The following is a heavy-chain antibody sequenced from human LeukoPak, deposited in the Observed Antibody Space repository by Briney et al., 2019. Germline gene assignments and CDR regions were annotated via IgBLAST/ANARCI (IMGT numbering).Heavy chain of an antibody. CDR1: GYTFTGYY. Sequence: GASVKVSCKASGYTFTGYYMHWVRQAPGQGLEWMGWINPNSGGTNYAQKFQGRVTMIRDTSISTAYMELSRLRSDDTAVYYCARVRGDGSGSYYSYYYYYMDVWGKGTTVTVSS. CDR3: ARVRGDGSGSYYSYYYYYMDV. J-gene: IGHJ6*03. D-gene: IGHD3-10*01. V-gene: IGHV1-2*02. CDR2: INPNSGGT.